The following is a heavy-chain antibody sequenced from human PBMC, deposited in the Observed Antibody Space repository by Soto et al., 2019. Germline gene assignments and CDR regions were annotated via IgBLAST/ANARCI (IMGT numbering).Heavy chain of an antibody. J-gene: IGHJ6*02. CDR2: IIPIFGTA. V-gene: IGHV1-69*06. D-gene: IGHD3-10*01. CDR3: ARDTSWFGELLFNAPSPNYYYGMDV. Sequence: SVKVSCKASGGTFSSYAISWVRQAPGQGLEWMGGIIPIFGTANYAQKFQGRVTITADKSTSTAYMELRSLRSDDTAVYYCARDTSWFGELLFNAPSPNYYYGMDVWGQGTTVTVSS. CDR1: GGTFSSYA.